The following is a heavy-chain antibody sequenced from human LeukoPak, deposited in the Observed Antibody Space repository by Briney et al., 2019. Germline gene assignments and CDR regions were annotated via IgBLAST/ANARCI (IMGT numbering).Heavy chain of an antibody. J-gene: IGHJ6*03. D-gene: IGHD2-21*02. CDR3: ARGDCGGDCYSGYYYMDV. CDR1: GTSISSRNYY. Sequence: PSETLSLTCTVSGTSISSRNYYWGWIRQPPGKGLEWIGSIFDSGTTYYNPSLKSQATISVDTSKNQFSLKLSSVTAADTAVYYCARGDCGGDCYSGYYYMDVWGKGTTVTVSS. V-gene: IGHV4-39*01. CDR2: IFDSGTT.